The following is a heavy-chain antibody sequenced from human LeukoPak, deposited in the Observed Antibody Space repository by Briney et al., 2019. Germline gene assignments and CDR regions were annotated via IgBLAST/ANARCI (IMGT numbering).Heavy chain of an antibody. CDR1: XFTFSSYE. D-gene: IGHD3-22*01. Sequence: GGSLXXXXXXXXFTFSSYEXNWVRQAPGKGLEWVSYISSSGSNIYYADSVKGRFTISRDKAKNSVYLQMNRLRAEDTAVYYCARDRYYDSSGHDYWGQGTLVTVSS. V-gene: IGHV3-48*03. J-gene: IGHJ4*02. CDR3: ARDRYYDSSGHDY. CDR2: ISSSGSNI.